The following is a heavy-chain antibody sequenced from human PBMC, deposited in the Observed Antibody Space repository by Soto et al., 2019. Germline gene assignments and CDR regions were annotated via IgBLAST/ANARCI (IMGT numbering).Heavy chain of an antibody. J-gene: IGHJ6*03. Sequence: SVKVSCKASGGTFSSYTISWVRQAPGQGLEWMGRIIPILGIANYAQKFQGRVTITADKSTSTAYMELSSLRSEDTAVYYCARDDNSNYEDYYYYYMDVWGKGTTVTVSS. D-gene: IGHD4-4*01. CDR1: GGTFSSYT. V-gene: IGHV1-69*04. CDR3: ARDDNSNYEDYYYYYMDV. CDR2: IIPILGIA.